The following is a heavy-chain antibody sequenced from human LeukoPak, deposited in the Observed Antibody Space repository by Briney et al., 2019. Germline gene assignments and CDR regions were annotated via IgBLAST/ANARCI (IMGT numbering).Heavy chain of an antibody. CDR2: IYYGGNT. D-gene: IGHD1-26*01. CDR3: ARAAYSGSYHSDY. Sequence: SETLSLTCAVSGDSVSSSNYYWSWIRQPPGKGLEWIGYIYYGGNTNYNPSLKSRVTISVDTSKNQFSLKLSSVTAADTAVYYCARAAYSGSYHSDYWGQGTLVTVSS. J-gene: IGHJ4*02. V-gene: IGHV4-61*01. CDR1: GDSVSSSNYY.